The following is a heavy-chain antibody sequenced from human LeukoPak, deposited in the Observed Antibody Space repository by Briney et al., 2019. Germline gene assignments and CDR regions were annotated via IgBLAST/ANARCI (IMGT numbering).Heavy chain of an antibody. CDR1: GYSFTSYW. CDR3: ARRLTLGGVIVYFDY. V-gene: IGHV5-51*01. J-gene: IGHJ4*02. Sequence: GESLKISCKGSGYSFTSYWIGWVRQMPGKGLEWMGIIYPGDSDTRYSPSFQGQVTISADKSISTAYLQWSSLKASDTAMYYCARRLTLGGVIVYFDYWGQGTLVTVSS. D-gene: IGHD3-16*02. CDR2: IYPGDSDT.